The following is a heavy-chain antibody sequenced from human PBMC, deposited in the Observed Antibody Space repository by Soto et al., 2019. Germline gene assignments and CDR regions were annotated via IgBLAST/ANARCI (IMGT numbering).Heavy chain of an antibody. CDR2: FDPEDGET. V-gene: IGHV1-24*01. Sequence: ASVKVSCKVSGYTLTELSMHWVRQAPGKGLEWMGGFDPEDGETIYAQKFQGRVTMTEDTSTDTAYMELSSLRSEDTAVYYCARLILGGYSSGWFDGDYWGQGTLVTVSS. D-gene: IGHD6-19*01. CDR3: ARLILGGYSSGWFDGDY. J-gene: IGHJ4*02. CDR1: GYTLTELS.